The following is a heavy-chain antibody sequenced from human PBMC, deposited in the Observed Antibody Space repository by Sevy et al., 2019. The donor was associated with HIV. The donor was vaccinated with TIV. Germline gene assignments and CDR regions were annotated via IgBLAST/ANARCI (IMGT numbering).Heavy chain of an antibody. CDR2: ISSSSSTI. V-gene: IGHV3-48*01. D-gene: IGHD2-2*02. J-gene: IGHJ6*03. CDR3: ARSTNYNYCSSTSCYTSTLAHYYYYYMDV. Sequence: GGSLRLSCAASGFTFSSYSMNWVRQAPGKGLEWVSYISSSSSTIYYADSVKGRFTISRDNAKNSLYLQMNSLRAEDMAVYYCARSTNYNYCSSTSCYTSTLAHYYYYYMDVWGKGTTVTVSS. CDR1: GFTFSSYS.